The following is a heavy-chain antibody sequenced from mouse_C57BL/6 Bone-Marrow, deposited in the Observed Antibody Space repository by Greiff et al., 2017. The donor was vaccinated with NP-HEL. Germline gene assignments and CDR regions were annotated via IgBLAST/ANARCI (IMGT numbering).Heavy chain of an antibody. CDR2: ISDGGSYT. CDR3: ARDLVYYDYDVPFAY. D-gene: IGHD2-4*01. CDR1: GFTFSSYA. V-gene: IGHV5-4*01. J-gene: IGHJ3*01. Sequence: EVQGVESGGGLVKPGGSLKLSCAASGFTFSSYAMSWVRQTPEKRLEWVATISDGGSYTYYPDNVKGRFTISRDNAKNNLYLQMSHLKSEDTAMYYCARDLVYYDYDVPFAYWGQGTLVTVSA.